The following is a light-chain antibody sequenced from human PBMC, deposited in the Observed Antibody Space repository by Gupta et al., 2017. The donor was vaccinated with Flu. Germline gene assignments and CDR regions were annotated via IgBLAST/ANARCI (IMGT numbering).Light chain of an antibody. CDR2: AAS. CDR3: QQYYSYPLT. CDR1: QGISSY. J-gene: IGKJ4*01. Sequence: PSSLSASTGDRVTITCRASQGISSYLAWYQQKPGKAPKLLIYAASTLQSGVPSRFSGSGSGTDFTLTISCLQSEDLATYYCQQYYSYPLTFGGGTKVEIK. V-gene: IGKV1-8*01.